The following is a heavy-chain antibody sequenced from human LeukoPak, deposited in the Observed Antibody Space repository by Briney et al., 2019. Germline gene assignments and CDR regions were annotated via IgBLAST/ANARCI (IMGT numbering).Heavy chain of an antibody. CDR1: GGSISSYY. Sequence: SETLSLTCTVSGGSISSYYWSWIRQPPGKGLEWIGYIYHSGSTYYNPSLKSRVTISVDRSKNQFSLKLSSVTAADTAVYYCAREAKTGGAFDIWGQGTMVTVSS. CDR2: IYHSGST. CDR3: AREAKTGGAFDI. V-gene: IGHV4-59*12. J-gene: IGHJ3*02.